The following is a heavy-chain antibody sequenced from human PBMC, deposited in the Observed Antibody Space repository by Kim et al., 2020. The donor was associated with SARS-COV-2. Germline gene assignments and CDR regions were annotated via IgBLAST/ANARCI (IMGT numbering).Heavy chain of an antibody. Sequence: NPSLKSRVTISVATSKTQFSLKLSSVTAADTAVYYCARHGAGVNRNFDYWGQGTLVTVSS. J-gene: IGHJ4*02. CDR3: ARHGAGVNRNFDY. V-gene: IGHV4-39*01. D-gene: IGHD3-16*01.